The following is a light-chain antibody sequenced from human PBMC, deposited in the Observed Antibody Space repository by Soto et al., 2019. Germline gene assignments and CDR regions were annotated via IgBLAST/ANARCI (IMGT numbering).Light chain of an antibody. CDR1: QGISNY. J-gene: IGKJ1*01. CDR3: QKYNSAPRT. V-gene: IGKV1-27*01. Sequence: DIQMTQSPSSLSASVGDRVTITCLASQGISNYLAWYQQKPGKVPKLLIYAASTLQSGVPSRFSGSGSGTDFTPTISSLQPEDVATSYCQKYNSAPRTFGQGTKVDIK. CDR2: AAS.